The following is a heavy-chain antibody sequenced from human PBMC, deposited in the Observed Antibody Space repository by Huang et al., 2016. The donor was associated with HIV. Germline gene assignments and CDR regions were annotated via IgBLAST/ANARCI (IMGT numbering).Heavy chain of an antibody. J-gene: IGHJ4*02. D-gene: IGHD3-3*01. CDR2: IIPIFGTP. CDR3: ARGAPDLDSHLDH. CDR1: GGTFNNA. V-gene: IGHV1-69*13. Sequence: QVQLVQSGAEVKKPGSSVKVSCKVSGGTFNNAISWVRQDPGQGLEWMGGIIPIFGTPNYARKVQGRVTITADESTSIAYMELSSLRSEDTAVYYCARGAPDLDSHLDHWGREPWSPSPQ.